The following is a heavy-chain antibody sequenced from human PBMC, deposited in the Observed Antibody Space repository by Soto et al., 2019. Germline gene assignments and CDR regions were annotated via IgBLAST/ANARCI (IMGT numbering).Heavy chain of an antibody. CDR3: ASQYSSVLTGYGMDV. D-gene: IGHD6-25*01. Sequence: QVQLQESGPGLVKPSGTLSLTCAVSGGSISSSNWWSWVRQPPGKGLEWIGEIYHSGSTNYNPSLKSLVTISVDKSKNQFSLKLSSVTAADTAVYYCASQYSSVLTGYGMDVWGQGTTVTVSS. CDR1: GGSISSSNW. CDR2: IYHSGST. J-gene: IGHJ6*02. V-gene: IGHV4-4*02.